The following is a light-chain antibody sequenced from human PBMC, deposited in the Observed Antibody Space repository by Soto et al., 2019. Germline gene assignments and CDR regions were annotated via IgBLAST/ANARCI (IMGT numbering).Light chain of an antibody. V-gene: IGKV4-1*01. Sequence: DIVMTQSPDSLAVSLGERATLNCKSSQSILYSSNNNNYLAWYQQKPGQPPKLLIYWASTRESGVPDRFSGSGSGTDFTLTISSLQAEDVAVYYCQQYYSAPLTFGGGTKVEIK. CDR1: QSILYSSNNNNY. CDR2: WAS. CDR3: QQYYSAPLT. J-gene: IGKJ4*01.